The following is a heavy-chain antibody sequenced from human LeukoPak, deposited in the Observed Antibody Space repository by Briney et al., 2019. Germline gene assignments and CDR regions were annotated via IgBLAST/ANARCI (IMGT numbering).Heavy chain of an antibody. CDR3: TKDWSASY. CDR1: GFTFNKFP. Sequence: GGSLRLSCAASGFTFNKFPMTWIRQAPGKGLQWVSAISDNGGGTYYADSVKGRLTVSRDNSKNMVYLQMNSLRAEDTAVYYCTKDWSASYWGQGTLVTVSS. V-gene: IGHV3-23*01. J-gene: IGHJ4*02. CDR2: ISDNGGGT.